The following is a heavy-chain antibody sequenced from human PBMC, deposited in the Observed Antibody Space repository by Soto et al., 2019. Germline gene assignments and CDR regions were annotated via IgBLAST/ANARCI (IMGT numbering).Heavy chain of an antibody. J-gene: IGHJ4*02. CDR2: ISYDGSNK. D-gene: IGHD6-13*01. V-gene: IGHV3-30-3*01. CDR3: ARYLGPRFIAAAGHY. CDR1: GFTFSSYA. Sequence: GGSLRLSCAASGFTFSSYAMHWVRQAPGKGLEWVAVISYDGSNKYYADSVKGRFTISRDNSKNTLYLQMNSLRAEDTAVYYCARYLGPRFIAAAGHYRGQRTLVTGSS.